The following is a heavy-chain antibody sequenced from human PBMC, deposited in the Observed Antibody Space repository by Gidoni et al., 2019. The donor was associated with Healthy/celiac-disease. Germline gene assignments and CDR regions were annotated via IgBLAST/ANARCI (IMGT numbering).Heavy chain of an antibody. CDR2: SSSSSSYI. Sequence: EVQLVESGGGLVTPGGSLRLSCAASGFPFSSYSMNWVRQAPGKGLEWVSSSSSSSSYIYYADSVKGRFTISRDNAKNSLYLQMNSLRAEDTAVYYCARAGRGYSGYDIDYWGQGTLVTVSS. D-gene: IGHD5-12*01. CDR3: ARAGRGYSGYDIDY. V-gene: IGHV3-21*01. CDR1: GFPFSSYS. J-gene: IGHJ4*02.